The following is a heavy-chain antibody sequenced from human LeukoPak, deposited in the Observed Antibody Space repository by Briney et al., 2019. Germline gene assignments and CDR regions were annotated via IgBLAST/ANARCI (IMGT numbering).Heavy chain of an antibody. CDR1: GFKFSNYW. Sequence: GGSLRLSCAASGFKFSNYWMSWVRQVPGKGLEWVANINQDGGVQQYVDSVKGRFTISRDNAKNSLYLHLNSLRAEDTAVYYCAKRYCSSTSCFGDYFDYWGQGTLVTVSS. CDR3: AKRYCSSTSCFGDYFDY. V-gene: IGHV3-7*03. CDR2: INQDGGVQ. D-gene: IGHD2-2*01. J-gene: IGHJ4*02.